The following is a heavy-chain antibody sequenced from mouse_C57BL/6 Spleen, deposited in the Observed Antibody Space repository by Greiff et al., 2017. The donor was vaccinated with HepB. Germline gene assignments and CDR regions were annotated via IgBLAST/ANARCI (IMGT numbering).Heavy chain of an antibody. D-gene: IGHD1-1*01. CDR1: GYTFTSYW. J-gene: IGHJ3*01. Sequence: QVQLQQSGAELVRPGTSVKLSCKASGYTFTSYWMHWVKQRPGQGLEWIGVIDPSDSYTNYNQKFKGKATLTVDTSSSTAYMQLSSLTSEDSAVYYCGALYYYGSSGFAYWGQGTLVTVSA. CDR2: IDPSDSYT. V-gene: IGHV1-59*01. CDR3: GALYYYGSSGFAY.